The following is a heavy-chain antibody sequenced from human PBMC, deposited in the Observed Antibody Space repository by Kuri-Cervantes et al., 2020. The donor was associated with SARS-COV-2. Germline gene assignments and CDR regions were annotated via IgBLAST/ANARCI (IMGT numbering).Heavy chain of an antibody. CDR3: ASDRPLHSHPIEDIVAAIEYFFDY. J-gene: IGHJ4*02. V-gene: IGHV3-30*04. CDR1: GFTISSYA. Sequence: GESLKISCAASGFTISSYAMHWVRQAPGKGLEWVAVISYDGSNKYYADSVKGRFTISRDNSKNTLYLQMNSLRAEDTAVYYCASDRPLHSHPIEDIVAAIEYFFDYWGQGTLVTVSS. D-gene: IGHD5-12*01. CDR2: ISYDGSNK.